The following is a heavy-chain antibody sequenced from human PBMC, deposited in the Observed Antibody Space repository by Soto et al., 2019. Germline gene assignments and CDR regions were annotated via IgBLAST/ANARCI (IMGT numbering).Heavy chain of an antibody. D-gene: IGHD3-3*01. Sequence: ASVKVSCKASGYTFTSYGIGWVRQAPGQGLEWMGWISAYNGNTNYAQKLQGRVTMTTDTSTSTAYMELRSLRSDDTAVYYCARDFWSGYYVYYYYYGMDVWGQGTTVTVSS. CDR2: ISAYNGNT. J-gene: IGHJ6*02. CDR3: ARDFWSGYYVYYYYYGMDV. V-gene: IGHV1-18*01. CDR1: GYTFTSYG.